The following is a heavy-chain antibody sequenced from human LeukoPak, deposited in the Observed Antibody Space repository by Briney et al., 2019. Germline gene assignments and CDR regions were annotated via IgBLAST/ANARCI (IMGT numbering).Heavy chain of an antibody. CDR1: GFTFDDYA. CDR2: ISWNSGSI. CDR3: AKARGSGSYYAFDY. V-gene: IGHV3-9*01. D-gene: IGHD3-10*01. J-gene: IGHJ4*02. Sequence: SLRLSCAASGFTFDDYAMHWVRQAPGKGLEWVSGISWNSGSIGYADSVKGRFTISRDNAKNSLYLQMNSLRAEDTALYYCAKARGSGSYYAFDYWGQGTLVTVSS.